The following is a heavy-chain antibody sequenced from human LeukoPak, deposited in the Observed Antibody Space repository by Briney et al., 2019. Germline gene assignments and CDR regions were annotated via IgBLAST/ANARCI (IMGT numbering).Heavy chain of an antibody. CDR3: ARVSRGSGSYRGAFDY. CDR2: IYYSGST. Sequence: PSETLSLTCTVSGGSISSSSYYWGWIRQPPGKGLEWIGSIYYSGSTYYNPSLKSRVTISVDTSKNQFSLKLSSVTAADTAVYYCARVSRGSGSYRGAFDYWGQGTLVTVSS. D-gene: IGHD3-10*01. CDR1: GGSISSSSYY. J-gene: IGHJ4*02. V-gene: IGHV4-39*07.